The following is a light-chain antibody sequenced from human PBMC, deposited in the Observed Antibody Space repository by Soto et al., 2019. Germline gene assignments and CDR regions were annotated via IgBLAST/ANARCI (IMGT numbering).Light chain of an antibody. V-gene: IGLV1-40*01. Sequence: QSVLTQTPAVSGAPGQMVTSSCTGRSSNIGAGYDVHWYQHLPGTAPKLLIYGTTNRPSGVPDRFSGSKSGISASLAITGLQAEDEADYYCHSYDSSLSASVFGAGTKVTVL. J-gene: IGLJ1*01. CDR3: HSYDSSLSASV. CDR1: SSNIGAGYD. CDR2: GTT.